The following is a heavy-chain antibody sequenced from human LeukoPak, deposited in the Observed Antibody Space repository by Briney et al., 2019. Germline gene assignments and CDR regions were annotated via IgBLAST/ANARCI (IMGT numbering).Heavy chain of an antibody. CDR1: GFTFSNHW. CDR3: ARVGGSYSIDY. V-gene: IGHV3-7*02. CDR2: IKEDGSAK. J-gene: IGHJ4*02. D-gene: IGHD1-26*01. Sequence: SGGSLRLSCAASGFTFSNHWMSWIRQAPGKGVEWVANIKEDGSAKYYVDSVKGRFTISRDDAKNTLYLQMSSLRVEDTAVYYCARVGGSYSIDYWGQGTLVTVSS.